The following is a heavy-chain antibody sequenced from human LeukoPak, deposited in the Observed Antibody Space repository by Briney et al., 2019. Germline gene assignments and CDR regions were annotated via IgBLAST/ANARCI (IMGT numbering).Heavy chain of an antibody. V-gene: IGHV3-23*01. D-gene: IGHD3-22*01. J-gene: IGHJ6*02. CDR3: AKVVYDSSGYYYYYYYYGMDV. CDR2: ISGSGGST. Sequence: GGSLRLSCAASGFTISSYAMSWVRQAPGKGLEWVSAISGSGGSTYYADSVKGRFTISRDNSKNTLYLQMNSLRAEGTAVYYCAKVVYDSSGYYYYYYYYGMDVWGQGTTVTVSS. CDR1: GFTISSYA.